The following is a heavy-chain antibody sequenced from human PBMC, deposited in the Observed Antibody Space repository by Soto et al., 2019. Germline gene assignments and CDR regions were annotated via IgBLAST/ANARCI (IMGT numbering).Heavy chain of an antibody. V-gene: IGHV2-5*01. CDR1: GFSFTTAGVA. CDR2: IYYNDDR. Sequence: SGPTLVNPTQTLTLTFTFSGFSFTTAGVAVGWIRQTPGGALEWLTLIYYNDDRRFSPSLKTRLTITGDTSKNQVVLSLTNVDPGDTATYFCAHSDGGYEIIYFDFWGQGIPVTVSS. J-gene: IGHJ4*02. D-gene: IGHD5-12*01. CDR3: AHSDGGYEIIYFDF.